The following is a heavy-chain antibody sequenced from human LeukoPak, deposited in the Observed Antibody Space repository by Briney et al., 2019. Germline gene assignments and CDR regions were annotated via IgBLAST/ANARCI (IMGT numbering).Heavy chain of an antibody. D-gene: IGHD3-10*01. CDR2: ISAYNGNT. Sequence: ASVKVSCKASGYTFTSYGISWVRQAPGQGLEWMGWISAYNGNTNYAQKLQGRVTMTTDTSTSTAYMELRSLRFDDTAVYYCAREFGTMVRGVIFGYYYYYMDVWGKGTTVTVSS. CDR3: AREFGTMVRGVIFGYYYYYMDV. V-gene: IGHV1-18*01. CDR1: GYTFTSYG. J-gene: IGHJ6*03.